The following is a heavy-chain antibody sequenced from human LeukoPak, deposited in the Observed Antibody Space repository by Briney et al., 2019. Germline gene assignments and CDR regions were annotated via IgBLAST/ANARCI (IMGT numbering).Heavy chain of an antibody. V-gene: IGHV3-23*01. D-gene: IGHD1-26*01. J-gene: IGHJ4*02. CDR2: ISGSGGST. Sequence: GGSLRLSCAASGFTFSSYAMSWVCQAPGKGLEWVSAISGSGGSTYYADSVKGRFTISRDNSKNTLYLQMNSLRAEDTAVYYCAKDRGGSYYYFDYWGQGTLVTVSS. CDR3: AKDRGGSYYYFDY. CDR1: GFTFSSYA.